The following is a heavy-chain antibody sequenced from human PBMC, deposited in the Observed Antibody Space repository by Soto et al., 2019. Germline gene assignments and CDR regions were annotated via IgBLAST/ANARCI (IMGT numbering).Heavy chain of an antibody. CDR2: INHSGST. Sequence: SATLSLTCAVYGVSFSGYDVSWLRPPPGKGLEWIGEINHSGSTNYNPSLKSRVTISVDTSKNQFSLKLSSVTAADTAVYYCARGGIIAARPPMNYYYGMDVWGQGTTVPVSS. D-gene: IGHD6-6*01. V-gene: IGHV4-34*01. J-gene: IGHJ6*02. CDR3: ARGGIIAARPPMNYYYGMDV. CDR1: GVSFSGYD.